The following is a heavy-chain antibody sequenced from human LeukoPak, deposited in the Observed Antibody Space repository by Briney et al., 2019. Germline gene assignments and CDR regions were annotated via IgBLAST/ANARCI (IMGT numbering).Heavy chain of an antibody. CDR1: GYSFTSYW. J-gene: IGHJ4*02. D-gene: IGHD2-2*01. V-gene: IGHV5-51*01. CDR2: IYPGDSDT. Sequence: SLKISCKGSGYSFTSYWNGWVRQLPGKGLEWMGIIYPGDSDTRYSPSFHGQVTISADKSISTAYLQWSSLKASDTAMYYCARGVVVPAAIPDFDYWGQGTLVTVSS. CDR3: ARGVVVPAAIPDFDY.